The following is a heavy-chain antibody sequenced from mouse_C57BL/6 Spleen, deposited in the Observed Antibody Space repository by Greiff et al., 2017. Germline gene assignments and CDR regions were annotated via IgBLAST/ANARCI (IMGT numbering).Heavy chain of an antibody. CDR2: ISYDGSN. CDR1: GYSITSGYY. CDR3: ASPIYYGYDVGYAMDY. V-gene: IGHV3-6*01. J-gene: IGHJ4*01. D-gene: IGHD2-2*01. Sequence: DVKLVESGPGLVKPSQSLSLTCSVTGYSITSGYYWNWIRQFPGNKLEWMGYISYDGSNNYNPSLKNRISITRDTSKNQFFLKLNSVTTEDTATYYCASPIYYGYDVGYAMDYWGQGTSVTVSS.